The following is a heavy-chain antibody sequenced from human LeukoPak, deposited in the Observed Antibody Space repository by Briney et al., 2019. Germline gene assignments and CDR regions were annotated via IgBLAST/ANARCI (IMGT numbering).Heavy chain of an antibody. J-gene: IGHJ4*02. CDR1: GFTFSSYA. V-gene: IGHV3-23*01. D-gene: IGHD6-19*01. Sequence: PGGSLRLSCAASGFTFSSYAMSWVRQAPGKGLEWVSAISGSGGSTYYADSVKGRFTVSRDNSKNTLYLQMNSLRAEDTAVYYCAREGWEKRDTAAFDYWGQGTLVTVSS. CDR2: ISGSGGST. CDR3: AREGWEKRDTAAFDY.